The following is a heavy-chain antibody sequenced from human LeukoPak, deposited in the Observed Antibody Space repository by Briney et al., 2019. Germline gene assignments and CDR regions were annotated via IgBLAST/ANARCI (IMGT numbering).Heavy chain of an antibody. Sequence: ASVKVSCKASGGTFSSYAISWVRQAPGQGLEWMGGIISIFGTANYAQKFQGRVTITTDESTSTAYMELSSLRSEDTAVYYCARDLGSGYAVGWFDPWGQGTLVTVSS. V-gene: IGHV1-69*05. J-gene: IGHJ5*02. CDR3: ARDLGSGYAVGWFDP. CDR2: IISIFGTA. CDR1: GGTFSSYA. D-gene: IGHD5-12*01.